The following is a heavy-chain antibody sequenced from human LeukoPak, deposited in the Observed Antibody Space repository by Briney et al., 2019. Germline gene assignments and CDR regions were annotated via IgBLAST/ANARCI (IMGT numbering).Heavy chain of an antibody. CDR3: AKELRSSHVPEYFDY. J-gene: IGHJ4*02. V-gene: IGHV3-23*01. D-gene: IGHD6-6*01. CDR1: GFTFSSYW. CDR2: ISGSAGNT. Sequence: GGSLRLSCAASGFTFSSYWMTWVRQAPGKGLEWVSYISGSAGNTYYADSVKGRFTISRDNSKNTLYLQVNSLRAEDTAVYYCAKELRSSHVPEYFDYWGQGTLVTVSS.